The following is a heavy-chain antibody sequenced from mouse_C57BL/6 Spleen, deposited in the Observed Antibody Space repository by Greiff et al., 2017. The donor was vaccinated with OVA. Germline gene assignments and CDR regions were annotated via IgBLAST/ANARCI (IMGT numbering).Heavy chain of an antibody. J-gene: IGHJ4*01. CDR3: ARDADYGHAMDY. Sequence: EVQVVESGGGLVQSGRSLRLSCATSGFTFSDFYMEWVRQAPGKGLEWIAASRNKANDYTTEYSASVKGRFIVSRDTSQSILYLQMNALRAEDTAIYYCARDADYGHAMDYWGQGTSVTVSS. CDR1: GFTFSDFY. CDR2: SRNKANDYTT. D-gene: IGHD1-1*01. V-gene: IGHV7-1*01.